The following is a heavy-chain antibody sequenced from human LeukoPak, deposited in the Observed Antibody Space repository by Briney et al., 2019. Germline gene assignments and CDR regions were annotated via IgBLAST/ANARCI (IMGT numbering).Heavy chain of an antibody. D-gene: IGHD3-3*01. J-gene: IGHJ4*02. V-gene: IGHV3-7*01. CDR3: ARDKYYDFWSGYSVDY. Sequence: PGGSLRLSCAASGFSFRSYWMSWVRQAPGKGLEWVANIKQDGSEKYYVDSVKGRFTISRDNAKYSLYLQMNSLRAEDTAVYYCARDKYYDFWSGYSVDYWGQGTLVTVSS. CDR1: GFSFRSYW. CDR2: IKQDGSEK.